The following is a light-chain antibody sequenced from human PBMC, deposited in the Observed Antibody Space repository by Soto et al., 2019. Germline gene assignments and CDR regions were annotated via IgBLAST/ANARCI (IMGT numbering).Light chain of an antibody. J-gene: IGKJ4*02. CDR1: QSVSSSY. CDR3: QQHASSPPT. Sequence: EIVLTQSPGTLSLSPGERATLSCRASQSVSSSYVAWYQLRPGQAPRLFIYGASRRATGIPDRFSGSGSETHFTASIRRLAPEDFAVYYCQQHASSPPTLGGGTKVEIK. CDR2: GAS. V-gene: IGKV3-20*01.